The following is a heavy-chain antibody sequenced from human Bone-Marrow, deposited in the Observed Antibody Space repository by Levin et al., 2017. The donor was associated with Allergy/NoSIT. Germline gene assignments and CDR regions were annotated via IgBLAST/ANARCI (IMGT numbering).Heavy chain of an antibody. CDR1: GFTFSNYW. D-gene: IGHD2-15*01. CDR3: ARDPYGGSDF. J-gene: IGHJ4*02. Sequence: AGGSLRLSCAASGFTFSNYWMSWVRQAPGKGLEWVANIKQDGSEKYYVDSVKGRFTISRDNTKNSLYLQMDSLRAEDTALYYCARDPYGGSDFWGQGTLVTVSS. V-gene: IGHV3-7*04. CDR2: IKQDGSEK.